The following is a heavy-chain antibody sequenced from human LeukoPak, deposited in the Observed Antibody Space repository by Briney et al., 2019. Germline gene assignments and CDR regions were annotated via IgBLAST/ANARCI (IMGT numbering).Heavy chain of an antibody. J-gene: IGHJ6*02. CDR2: INHNGNVN. D-gene: IGHD3-16*01. Sequence: GGSLRLSCAASGFTFSSNGMYWVRQAPGKGLEWVASINHNGNVNYYVDSVKGRFTISRDNAKNSLYLQMSNLRAEDTAVYFCARGGGLDVWGQGATVTVSS. CDR1: GFTFSSNG. V-gene: IGHV3-7*03. CDR3: ARGGGLDV.